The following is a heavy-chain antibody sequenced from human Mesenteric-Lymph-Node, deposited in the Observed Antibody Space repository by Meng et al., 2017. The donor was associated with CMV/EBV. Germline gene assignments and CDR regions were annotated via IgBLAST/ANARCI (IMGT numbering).Heavy chain of an antibody. J-gene: IGHJ4*02. CDR2: ISSHGGST. CDR1: GFTFGSYA. D-gene: IGHD2-2*01. CDR3: AKDIGFCSTTSCSGGPD. V-gene: IGHV3-23*01. Sequence: GGSLRLSCAASGFTFGSYAMSWVRQAPGKGLEWVSTISSHGGSTYYADSVKGRFTISRDNSKNTLFLQMNSLRAEDTAIYYCAKDIGFCSTTSCSGGPDWGQGTLVTVSS.